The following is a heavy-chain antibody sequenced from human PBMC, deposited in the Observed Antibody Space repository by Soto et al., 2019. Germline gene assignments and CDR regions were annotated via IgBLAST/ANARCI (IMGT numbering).Heavy chain of an antibody. Sequence: SETLSLTCAVYGGSFSGYYWSWIRQPPGKGLEWIGEINHSGSTNYNPSLKSRVTISVDTSKNQFSLKLSSVTAADTAVYYCARVRTPQGIMIFGVVSAYYYMDVWGKGTTVTVSS. D-gene: IGHD3-3*01. V-gene: IGHV4-34*01. CDR3: ARVRTPQGIMIFGVVSAYYYMDV. CDR1: GGSFSGYY. J-gene: IGHJ6*03. CDR2: INHSGST.